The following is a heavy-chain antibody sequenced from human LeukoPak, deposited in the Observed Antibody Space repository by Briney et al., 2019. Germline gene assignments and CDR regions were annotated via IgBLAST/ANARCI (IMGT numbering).Heavy chain of an antibody. CDR1: GDSITSGDYY. D-gene: IGHD1-1*01. Sequence: SETLSLTCTVSGDSITSGDYYWSWIRQPPGKGLEWIGYIYYSGIAYYHPSLKSRVTISVDTSKNQFSLNLNSVTAADTAVYYCARAVQASLQPRFDPWGQGTLVTVSS. CDR3: ARAVQASLQPRFDP. CDR2: IYYSGIA. J-gene: IGHJ5*02. V-gene: IGHV4-30-4*08.